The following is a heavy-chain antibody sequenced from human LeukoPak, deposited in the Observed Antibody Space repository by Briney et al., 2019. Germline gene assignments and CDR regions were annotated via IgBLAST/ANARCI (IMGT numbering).Heavy chain of an antibody. V-gene: IGHV3-15*01. CDR3: TTESFGVVNFDY. D-gene: IGHD3-3*01. CDR2: IKSKTDGGTT. Sequence: PGGSLRLSCAASGFIFSSYWMSWVRQAPGKGLEWVGRIKSKTDGGTTDYAAPVKGRFTISRDDSKNTLYLQMNSLKTEDTAVYYCTTESFGVVNFDYWGQGTLVTVSS. CDR1: GFIFSSYW. J-gene: IGHJ4*02.